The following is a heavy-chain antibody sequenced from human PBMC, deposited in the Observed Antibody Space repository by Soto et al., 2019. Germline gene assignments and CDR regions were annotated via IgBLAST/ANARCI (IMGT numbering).Heavy chain of an antibody. Sequence: LSLTCAVYGGSFSGYYWSWIRQPPGKGLEGIGEINHSGSTNYNPSLKSRVTISVDTSKNQFSLKLSSVTAADTAVYYCARAIRGHSHYYYYGMDVWGQGTTVTVSS. CDR3: ARAIRGHSHYYYYGMDV. D-gene: IGHD3-10*01. V-gene: IGHV4-34*01. J-gene: IGHJ6*02. CDR1: GGSFSGYY. CDR2: INHSGST.